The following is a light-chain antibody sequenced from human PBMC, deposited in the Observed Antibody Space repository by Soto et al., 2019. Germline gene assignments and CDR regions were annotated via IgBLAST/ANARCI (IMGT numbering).Light chain of an antibody. J-gene: IGLJ2*01. CDR3: QTWGKGIV. Sequence: QPVLTQSPSASASLGASVKLTCTLSSGHSSFAIAWHQQQPEKGPRYLMKVNSDGSHNKGDGIPDRFSGSSSGAERYLTISSLQSEDEADYYCQTWGKGIVLGGGTSSPS. V-gene: IGLV4-69*01. CDR2: VNSDGSH. CDR1: SGHSSFA.